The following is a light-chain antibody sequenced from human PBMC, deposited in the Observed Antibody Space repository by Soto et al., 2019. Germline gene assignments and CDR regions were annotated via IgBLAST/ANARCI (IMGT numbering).Light chain of an antibody. Sequence: VLTQSPGTPSLNPGERATLSCRASQSVTTQLAWYQQKPGQAPRLIIHGASSRATGVPDRITGSGSGTDFTLSISRLEPEDFAVYYCHQYGGSTRTFGQGTKVDIK. CDR3: HQYGGSTRT. CDR1: QSVTTQ. V-gene: IGKV3-20*01. CDR2: GAS. J-gene: IGKJ1*01.